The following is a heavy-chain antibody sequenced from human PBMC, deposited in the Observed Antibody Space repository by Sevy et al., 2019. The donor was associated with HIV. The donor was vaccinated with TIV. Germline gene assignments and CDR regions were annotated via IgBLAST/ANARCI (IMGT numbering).Heavy chain of an antibody. CDR2: IYYSGGT. Sequence: SETLSLTCTVSRGSISVYFWTWIRQPPGKGLEWIGHIYYSGGTNYNPSLKNRVTISVDSSKNQFSLKLNSVTAADTAVYYCARASHDFDSSGYYRTPHYFDYWGQGTLVTVSS. CDR3: ARASHDFDSSGYYRTPHYFDY. V-gene: IGHV4-59*13. CDR1: RGSISVYF. J-gene: IGHJ4*02. D-gene: IGHD3-22*01.